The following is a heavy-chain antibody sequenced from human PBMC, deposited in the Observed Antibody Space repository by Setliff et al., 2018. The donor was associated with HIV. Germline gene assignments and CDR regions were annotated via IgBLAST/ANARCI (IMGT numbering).Heavy chain of an antibody. CDR1: GGSISSGSYF. CDR3: ARLVRGGSGHYFDY. V-gene: IGHV4-61*09. J-gene: IGHJ4*02. D-gene: IGHD3-10*01. CDR2: IYTSGST. Sequence: PSETLSLTCTVSGGSISSGSYFWSWIRQPAGKGLEWIGHIYTSGSTNYNLSLKSRVTISVDTSKNQFSLKLKSVTAADTALYYCARLVRGGSGHYFDYWGQGKLVTVSS.